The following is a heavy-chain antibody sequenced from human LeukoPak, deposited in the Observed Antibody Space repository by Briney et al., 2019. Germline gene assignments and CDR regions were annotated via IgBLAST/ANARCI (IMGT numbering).Heavy chain of an antibody. Sequence: SQTLSLTCTVSGGSISSGGYYWSWIRQHPGKGLEWIGYIYYSGSTYYNPSPKSRVTISVDTSKNQFSLKLSSVTAADTAVYYCARDSITMPYYFDYWGQGTLVTVSS. D-gene: IGHD3-10*01. CDR3: ARDSITMPYYFDY. J-gene: IGHJ4*02. V-gene: IGHV4-31*03. CDR2: IYYSGST. CDR1: GGSISSGGYY.